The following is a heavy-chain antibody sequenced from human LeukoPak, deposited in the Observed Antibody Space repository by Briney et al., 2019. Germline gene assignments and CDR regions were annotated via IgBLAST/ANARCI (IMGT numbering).Heavy chain of an antibody. CDR2: INPNTGGT. CDR1: GYTFTDYY. D-gene: IGHD1-26*01. Sequence: GASVTVSCTASGYTFTDYYFHWVRQVPGQGLECMGWINPNTGGTNYPQKFQGRVTMTRDTAISTAYMELTSLRSDDTAVYYCARDLGATTGAPWYYFDNWGQGTLVTVPS. J-gene: IGHJ4*01. V-gene: IGHV1-2*02. CDR3: ARDLGATTGAPWYYFDN.